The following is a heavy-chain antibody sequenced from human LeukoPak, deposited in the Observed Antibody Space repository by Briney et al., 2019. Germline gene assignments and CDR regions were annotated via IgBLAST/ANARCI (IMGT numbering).Heavy chain of an antibody. D-gene: IGHD3-9*01. J-gene: IGHJ3*02. V-gene: IGHV4-59*08. CDR3: ARRLYYDILTGYWDGNAFDI. CDR1: GGSISSYY. Sequence: SETLSLTCTVSGGSISSYYWSWIRQPPGKGLEWIGYTYYTGNTNYNPSLKSRVTMSVDTSKNQFSLKLNSVTAADTAVYYCARRLYYDILTGYWDGNAFDIWGQGTMVTVSS. CDR2: TYYTGNT.